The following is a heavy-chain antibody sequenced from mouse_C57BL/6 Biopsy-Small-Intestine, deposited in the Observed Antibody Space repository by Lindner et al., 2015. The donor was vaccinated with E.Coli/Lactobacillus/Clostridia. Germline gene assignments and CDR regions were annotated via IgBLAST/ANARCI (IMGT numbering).Heavy chain of an antibody. D-gene: IGHD2-4*01. CDR3: ANYDVTFTY. CDR1: GFNIKDYH. Sequence: VQLQESGAELVKPGASVKLSCTASGFNIKDYHTHWVKQRTEQGLEWIGRIDPEDGETKYAPKFQGRATVIVDTSSNTTYLQLSSLTSEDTAVYYCANYDVTFTYWGQGTLVTVSA. J-gene: IGHJ3*01. V-gene: IGHV14-2*01. CDR2: IDPEDGET.